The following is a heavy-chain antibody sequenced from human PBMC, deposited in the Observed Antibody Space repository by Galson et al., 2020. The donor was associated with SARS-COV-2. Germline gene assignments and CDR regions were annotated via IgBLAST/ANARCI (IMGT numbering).Heavy chain of an antibody. V-gene: IGHV5-10-1*01. Sequence: KVGESLKISCTGSGFNFTSYCISWVRQTPGKGLEWVGGINPSDANTNYRASFQGHVTISADKSISTAYLQWSSLKASDTAMYYCARFPLQPLCYGCVPWGEGTRVTVST. CDR1: GFNFTSYC. J-gene: IGHJ5*02. D-gene: IGHD2-15*01. CDR2: INPSDANT. CDR3: ARFPLQPLCYGCVP.